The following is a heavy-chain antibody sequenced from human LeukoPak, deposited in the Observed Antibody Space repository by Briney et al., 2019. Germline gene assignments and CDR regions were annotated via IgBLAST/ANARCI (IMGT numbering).Heavy chain of an antibody. J-gene: IGHJ4*02. CDR1: GGSISSYY. D-gene: IGHD3-10*01. CDR3: ARIGPYGSGSYYADY. CDR2: INHSGST. Sequence: SETLSLTCTVSGGSISSYYWSWIRQPPGKGLEWIGEINHSGSTNYNPSLKSRVTISVDTSKNQLSLKLSSVTAADTAVYYCARIGPYGSGSYYADYWGQGTLVTVSS. V-gene: IGHV4-34*01.